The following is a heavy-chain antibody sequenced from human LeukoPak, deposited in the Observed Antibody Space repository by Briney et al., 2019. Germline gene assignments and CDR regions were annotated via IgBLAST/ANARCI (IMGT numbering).Heavy chain of an antibody. CDR2: INPNSGGT. D-gene: IGHD1-26*01. CDR1: GYTFTGYY. CDR3: ARPYYSGSYYGGSDAFDI. J-gene: IGHJ3*02. V-gene: IGHV1-2*02. Sequence: ASVKVSCKASGYTFTGYYMHWVRQAPGQGLEWMGWINPNSGGTNYAQKFQGRVTMTRDTSISTAYMELSRLRSDDTAVHYCARPYYSGSYYGGSDAFDIWGQGTMVTVSS.